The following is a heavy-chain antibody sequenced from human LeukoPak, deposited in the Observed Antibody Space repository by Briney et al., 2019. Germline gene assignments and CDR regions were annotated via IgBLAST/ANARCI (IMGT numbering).Heavy chain of an antibody. V-gene: IGHV3-21*01. Sequence: PAGSLRLSCEASGFTFSSYSMNWIRQAPGKGLEWVSSISSSSSYIYYADSVKGRFTISRDNAKNSLYLQMNSLRAEDTAVYYCASGYSYGYSVWGQGTLVTVSS. J-gene: IGHJ4*02. CDR3: ASGYSYGYSV. CDR2: ISSSSSYI. D-gene: IGHD5-18*01. CDR1: GFTFSSYS.